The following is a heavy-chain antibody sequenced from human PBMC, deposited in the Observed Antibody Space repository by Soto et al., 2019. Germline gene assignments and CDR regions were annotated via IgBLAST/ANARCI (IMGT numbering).Heavy chain of an antibody. CDR2: INHSGST. J-gene: IGHJ5*02. CDR3: ARGSGFTGEGFDP. Sequence: PSETLSLTCTVSGGSINNYYWSWIRQPPGKGLEWIGEINHSGSTNYNPSLKSRVTISVDTSKNQFSLKLSSVTAADTAVYYCARGSGFTGEGFDPWGQGTLVTVSS. D-gene: IGHD2-8*02. CDR1: GGSINNYY. V-gene: IGHV4-34*01.